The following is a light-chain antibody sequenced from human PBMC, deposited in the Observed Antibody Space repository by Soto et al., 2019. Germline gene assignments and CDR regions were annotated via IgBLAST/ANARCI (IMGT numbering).Light chain of an antibody. CDR2: GAS. CDR3: QQYNNWLTWT. CDR1: QSVSSSY. Sequence: EIVLTQSPGTLSLSPGERATLSCRASQSVSSSYLAWYQQKPGQAPRLLIYGASTRATGIPARFSGSVSGTEFTLTISSLQSEDFAVYYCQQYNNWLTWTFGQGTKVDIK. V-gene: IGKV3-15*01. J-gene: IGKJ1*01.